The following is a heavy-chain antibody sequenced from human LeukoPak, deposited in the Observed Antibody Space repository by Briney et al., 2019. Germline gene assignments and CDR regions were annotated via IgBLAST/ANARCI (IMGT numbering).Heavy chain of an antibody. CDR2: IYYSGST. CDR3: ARLYYDSSRYPNWFDP. Sequence: SETLSFTCTVSGDSIISYYWSWIRQPPGKGLEWIGYIYYSGSTNYNPSLKSRVTISVDTSKNQFSLKLSSVTAADTAVYYCARLYYDSSRYPNWFDPWGQGTLVTVSS. D-gene: IGHD3-22*01. J-gene: IGHJ5*02. V-gene: IGHV4-59*08. CDR1: GDSIISYY.